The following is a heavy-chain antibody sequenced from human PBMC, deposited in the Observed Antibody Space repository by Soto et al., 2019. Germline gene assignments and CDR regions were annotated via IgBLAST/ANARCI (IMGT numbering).Heavy chain of an antibody. CDR1: GFTFSSYA. J-gene: IGHJ2*01. D-gene: IGHD3-3*01. CDR2: VSGSAGST. CDR3: AKDAASGITSFDS. V-gene: IGHV3-23*01. Sequence: EVQLLESGGGLVQPGGSLRLSCAASGFTFSSYAMSWVRQAPGKGLEWVSVVSGSAGSTYYADSVKGRFTISRDNSKNTLYLQMNSLRAEDTAVYYCAKDAASGITSFDSCGRGTVVTVSS.